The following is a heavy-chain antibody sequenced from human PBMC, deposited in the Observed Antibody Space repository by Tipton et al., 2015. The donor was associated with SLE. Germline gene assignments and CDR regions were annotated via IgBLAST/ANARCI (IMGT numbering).Heavy chain of an antibody. CDR2: IRTNTRGGTT. D-gene: IGHD2-2*01. V-gene: IGHV3-49*04. Sequence: SLRLSCTTSGFTFGDFSMGWVRQAPGKGLEWLGFIRTNTRGGTTEYAASVNGRFTISRDDSKSIAYLQMNSLQIEDTAVYYCTRESGLGSSTKGDFDSWGQGTLVTVSS. CDR3: TRESGLGSSTKGDFDS. CDR1: GFTFGDFS. J-gene: IGHJ4*02.